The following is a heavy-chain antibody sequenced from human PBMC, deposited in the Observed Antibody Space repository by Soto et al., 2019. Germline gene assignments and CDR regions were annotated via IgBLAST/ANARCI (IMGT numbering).Heavy chain of an antibody. CDR2: ISAYNGNT. Sequence: ASVKVSCKASGYTFTSYGISWVRQAPGQGLEWMGWISAYNGNTNYAQKLQGRVTMTTDTSTSTAYMELRSLRSDDTAVYYCARALVGYSSSWINWFDPWGQGTLVTVSS. CDR1: GYTFTSYG. CDR3: ARALVGYSSSWINWFDP. D-gene: IGHD6-13*01. J-gene: IGHJ5*02. V-gene: IGHV1-18*01.